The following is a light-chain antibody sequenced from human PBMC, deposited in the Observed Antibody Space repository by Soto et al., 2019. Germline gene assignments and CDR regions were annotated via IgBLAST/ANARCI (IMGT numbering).Light chain of an antibody. J-gene: IGLJ1*01. CDR3: SSYTSSTTDV. CDR2: DVS. V-gene: IGLV2-14*01. Sequence: QSALTQPASVSGSPGQSITISCTGTSSDVGGYTFVSWYQQHPGKAPKLMIYDVSNRPSGVSNRFSGSKSGNTASLTISGLQAEDEADYYCSSYTSSTTDVFGTGTKLTVL. CDR1: SSDVGGYTF.